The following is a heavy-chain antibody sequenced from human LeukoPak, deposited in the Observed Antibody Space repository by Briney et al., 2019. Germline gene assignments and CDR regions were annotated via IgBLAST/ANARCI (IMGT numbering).Heavy chain of an antibody. CDR2: INPSGGST. Sequence: GASVKVSCKASGYTFTDYFIHWVRQAPGQGLEWMGIINPSGGSTSYAQKFQGRVTMTRDTSTSTVYMELSSLRSEDTAVYYCAREGDDILTGYGPWDYWGQGTLVTVSS. D-gene: IGHD3-9*01. CDR1: GYTFTDYF. V-gene: IGHV1-46*01. J-gene: IGHJ4*02. CDR3: AREGDDILTGYGPWDY.